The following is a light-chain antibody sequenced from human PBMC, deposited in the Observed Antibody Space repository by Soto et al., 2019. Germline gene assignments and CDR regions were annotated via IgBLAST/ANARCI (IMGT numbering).Light chain of an antibody. CDR1: QRVSSY. CDR2: DSS. V-gene: IGKV3-11*01. CDR3: QQRSSWPLT. Sequence: EIVLTQFPATLSLSPGERATLSCRASQRVSSYLAWYQQKRGQAPRLLIYDSSNRATGIPARFSGSGSGTDFSLTISSLEPEDFAVYYCQQRSSWPLTLGGGTKVDI. J-gene: IGKJ4*01.